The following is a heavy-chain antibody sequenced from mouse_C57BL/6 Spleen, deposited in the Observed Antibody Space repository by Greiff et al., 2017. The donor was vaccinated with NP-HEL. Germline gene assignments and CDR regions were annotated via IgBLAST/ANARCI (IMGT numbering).Heavy chain of an antibody. Sequence: QVQLQQPGAELVMPGASVKLSCKASGYTFTSYWMHWVKQRPGQGLEWIGEIDPSDSYTNYNQKFKGKSTLTVDKSSSTAYMQLSSLTSEDSAVYYGAACPYSNYGAWFAYWGQGTLVTVSA. J-gene: IGHJ3*01. CDR1: GYTFTSYW. CDR2: IDPSDSYT. CDR3: AACPYSNYGAWFAY. D-gene: IGHD2-5*01. V-gene: IGHV1-69*01.